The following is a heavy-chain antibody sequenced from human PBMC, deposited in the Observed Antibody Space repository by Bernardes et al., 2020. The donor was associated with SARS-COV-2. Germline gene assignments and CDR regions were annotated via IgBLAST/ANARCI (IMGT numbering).Heavy chain of an antibody. CDR1: GGSISRSTYY. J-gene: IGHJ5*02. D-gene: IGHD6-6*01. V-gene: IGHV4-39*01. CDR3: SRQHGSSSGNWFDP. CDR2: VYYSGYT. Sequence: LSLTCTVSGGSISRSTYYWGWVRLPPGKGLEWIGSVYYSGYTYYSPSLKSRVTMSVDTSKNHFSLRLSSVTAADTAVYYCSRQHGSSSGNWFDPWGQGTLVTVSS.